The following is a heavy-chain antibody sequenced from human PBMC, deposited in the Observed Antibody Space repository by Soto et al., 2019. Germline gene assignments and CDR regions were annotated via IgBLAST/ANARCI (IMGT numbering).Heavy chain of an antibody. Sequence: SETLSLTCAVSGDSISRGGYSWTWIRQPPGKALEWIGNIYDSGSTSYNPSLKSRVTMSVDTSKNQFSLRLTSVTAADTAVYFCARGSSSYYDYGLDVWGQGTTVTVSS. J-gene: IGHJ6*02. CDR1: GDSISRGGYS. CDR2: IYDSGST. CDR3: ARGSSSYYDYGLDV. V-gene: IGHV4-30-2*01. D-gene: IGHD6-6*01.